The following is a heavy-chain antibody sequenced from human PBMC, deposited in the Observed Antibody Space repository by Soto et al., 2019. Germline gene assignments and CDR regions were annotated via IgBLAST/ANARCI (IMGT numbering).Heavy chain of an antibody. CDR1: GFTFSDYW. D-gene: IGHD4-17*01. CDR2: INGNGKTI. Sequence: GGSLRLSCAASGFTFSDYWMHWVRQAPGKGLVWVSRINGNGKTISYADSVKGRFTISRDNAKNTVYLQMNSLRAEDMAVYYCARDLAYGGNSEHYWGQGTLVTVSS. V-gene: IGHV3-74*01. CDR3: ARDLAYGGNSEHY. J-gene: IGHJ4*02.